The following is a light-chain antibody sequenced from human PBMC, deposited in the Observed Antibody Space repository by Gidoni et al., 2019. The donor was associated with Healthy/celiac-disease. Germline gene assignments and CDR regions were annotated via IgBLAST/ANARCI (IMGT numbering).Light chain of an antibody. CDR3: AAWDDSLNAWV. Sequence: QSVLTQPPSASGTPGQRVTISCSVSSSNIGSNTVNLYQQLPGTAPTLRIYSNNQRPSGVPDRFSGSKSGTSASLAISGLQSEDEADYYCAAWDDSLNAWVFGGGTKLTVL. CDR1: SSNIGSNT. CDR2: SNN. J-gene: IGLJ3*02. V-gene: IGLV1-44*01.